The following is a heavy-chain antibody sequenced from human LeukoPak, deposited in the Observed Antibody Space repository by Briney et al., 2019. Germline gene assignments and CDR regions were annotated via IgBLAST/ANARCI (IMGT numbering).Heavy chain of an antibody. CDR3: ARDWVAGVPFDAFDI. J-gene: IGHJ3*02. V-gene: IGHV3-7*03. D-gene: IGHD3-10*01. CDR2: IKEDGSEK. Sequence: PGGSLRLSCAASGFTLSSYWMSWVRQAPGKGLEWVANIKEDGSEKYYVDSVKGRITISRDNAKNSLYLHMNSLTAEDTAMYYCARDWVAGVPFDAFDIWGQGTMVSVSS. CDR1: GFTLSSYW.